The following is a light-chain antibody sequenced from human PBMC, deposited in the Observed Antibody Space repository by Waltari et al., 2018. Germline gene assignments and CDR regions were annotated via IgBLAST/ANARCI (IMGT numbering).Light chain of an antibody. V-gene: IGKV3-11*01. Sequence: DIVLTQSPATLCLSPGERVTLSCRASQSVNNHFAWYQQKPGQAPSLLIYDASSRATGIPARVSVYGSGTDFTLTISSLEAEDFAVYYCQQRSIRPPAYSFGQGTRLEIK. CDR3: QQRSIRPPAYS. CDR2: DAS. J-gene: IGKJ2*03. CDR1: QSVNNH.